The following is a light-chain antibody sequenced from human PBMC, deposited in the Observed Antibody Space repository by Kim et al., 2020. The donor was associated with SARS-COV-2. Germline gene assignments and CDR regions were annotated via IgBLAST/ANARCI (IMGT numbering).Light chain of an antibody. Sequence: EIGLTQSPATLSLSPGERATLSCRASQSVSPYTAWYQQKPGQAPRLLIYDTSTRATGIPPRFSGSGSGTDFTLTISSLESEDFAVYYCQQRPSWGLTFGGGTKVDIK. CDR2: DTS. J-gene: IGKJ4*01. CDR1: QSVSPY. V-gene: IGKV3-11*01. CDR3: QQRPSWGLT.